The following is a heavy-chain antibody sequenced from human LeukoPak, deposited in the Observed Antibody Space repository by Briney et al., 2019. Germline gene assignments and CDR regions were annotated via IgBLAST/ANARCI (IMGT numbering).Heavy chain of an antibody. V-gene: IGHV3-74*01. D-gene: IGHD2-15*01. CDR2: ITSEGSST. J-gene: IGHJ4*02. CDR3: ARGSSVVALD. CDR1: GFTFSSYW. Sequence: EGSLRLSCAASGFTFSSYWMHWVRQVPGKGLMWVSRITSEGSSTSYADSVKGRFTISRDNAKNTLYLQMNSLRAEDTAVYYCARGSSVVALDWGQGTLVTVSS.